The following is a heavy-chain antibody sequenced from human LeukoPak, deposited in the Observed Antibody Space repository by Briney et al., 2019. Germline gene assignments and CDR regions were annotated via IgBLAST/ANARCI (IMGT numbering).Heavy chain of an antibody. D-gene: IGHD5-24*01. J-gene: IGHJ4*02. CDR3: AGGSRRDGYGY. CDR2: IYDNGDA. V-gene: IGHV3-53*04. Sequence: GGSLRLSCAASGFTVSSNYMSWVRQAPGKGLEWVSVIYDNGDAYSADSVKGRFTISRHNSKNTLYLQMNSLRPEDTAVYYCAGGSRRDGYGYWGQGTLVTVSS. CDR1: GFTVSSNY.